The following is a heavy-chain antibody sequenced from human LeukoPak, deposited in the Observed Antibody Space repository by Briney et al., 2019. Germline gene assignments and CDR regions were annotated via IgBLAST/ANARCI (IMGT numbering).Heavy chain of an antibody. CDR1: GFTFSSYA. Sequence: PGGSLRLSCAASGFTFSSYAMNWVRQAPGEGLEWVSYISSSGSTIYYADSVKGRFTISRDNAKNSLYLQMNSLRAEDTAVYYCARRGAVADAFDIWGQGTMVTVSS. CDR3: ARRGAVADAFDI. CDR2: ISSSGSTI. J-gene: IGHJ3*02. D-gene: IGHD4-23*01. V-gene: IGHV3-48*03.